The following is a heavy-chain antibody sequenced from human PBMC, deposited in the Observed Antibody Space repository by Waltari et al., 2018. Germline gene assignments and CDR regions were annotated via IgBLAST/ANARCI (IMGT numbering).Heavy chain of an antibody. Sequence: EVQLLESGGGLVQPGGSLRLSCAASGFTFSSYAMSWVRQAPGKGLEWVSVIYSGGSTYYADSVKGRFTISRDNSKNTLYLQMNSLRAEDTAVYYCATHAVGATTAYWGQGTLVTVSS. CDR1: GFTFSSYA. D-gene: IGHD1-26*01. CDR3: ATHAVGATTAY. J-gene: IGHJ4*02. V-gene: IGHV3-23*03. CDR2: IYSGGST.